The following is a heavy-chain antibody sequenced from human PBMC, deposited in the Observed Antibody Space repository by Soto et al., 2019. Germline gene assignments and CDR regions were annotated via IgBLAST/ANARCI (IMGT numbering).Heavy chain of an antibody. J-gene: IGHJ5*02. CDR1: GFTFSGHW. V-gene: IGHV3-74*01. CDR2: IKSDGRST. CDR3: ARSDWFDP. Sequence: EVQLVESGVGLVQPGGSLRLSCAASGFTFSGHWMHWVRQAPGKGLVWVSRIKSDGRSTSYADSVKGRFTVSRDNAKNTLYLQMNSLRAEDTAVYYCARSDWFDPWGQGTLVTVSS.